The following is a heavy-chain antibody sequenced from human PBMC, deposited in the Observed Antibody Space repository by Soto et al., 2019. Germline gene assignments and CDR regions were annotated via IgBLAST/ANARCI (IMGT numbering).Heavy chain of an antibody. V-gene: IGHV4-39*01. Sequence: SETLSLTCSVSGDSISSVAHYWAWIRQPPGKGLEWIGSLYYTGSTYYNPSLKSRVAMSIDTSKSQFSLNLRSTTAADTAVYYCVRHPTNKSWYYGWFDPWGHGTLVTVSS. CDR1: GDSISSVAHY. CDR2: LYYTGST. D-gene: IGHD6-13*01. J-gene: IGHJ5*02. CDR3: VRHPTNKSWYYGWFDP.